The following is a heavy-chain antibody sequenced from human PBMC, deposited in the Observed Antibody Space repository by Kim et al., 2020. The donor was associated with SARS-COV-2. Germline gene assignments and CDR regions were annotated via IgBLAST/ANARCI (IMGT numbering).Heavy chain of an antibody. CDR3: AREGRWDRDASRRGLYGVDV. J-gene: IGHJ6*02. Sequence: GGSLRLSCAASGFTFSLYNMHWVRQAPGKGLEWVTLISYNEDKKYDADSVKGRFTISRDNSKNTLYLQMNSLRGDDTAVYYCAREGRWDRDASRRGLYGVDVWGQGTTLIVSS. D-gene: IGHD3-10*01. V-gene: IGHV3-30-3*01. CDR1: GFTFSLYN. CDR2: ISYNEDKK.